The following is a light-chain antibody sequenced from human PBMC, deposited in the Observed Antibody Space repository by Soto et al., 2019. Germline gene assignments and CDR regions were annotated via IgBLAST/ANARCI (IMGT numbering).Light chain of an antibody. CDR3: QQYGSSPYT. CDR2: GAS. Sequence: EIVLTQSPGTLSLSPGERAILSCRASQSFTSNYLAWYQQKPGQAPSLLIYGASSRATGIPDRFSGSGSGTDFTLITSGLEPEDSAVYYCQQYGSSPYTFGQGTKLEIK. CDR1: QSFTSNY. J-gene: IGKJ2*01. V-gene: IGKV3-20*01.